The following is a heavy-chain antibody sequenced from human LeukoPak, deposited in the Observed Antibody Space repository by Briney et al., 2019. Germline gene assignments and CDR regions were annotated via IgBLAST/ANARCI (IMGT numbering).Heavy chain of an antibody. Sequence: PSETLSLTCTVSGGSISSYYWSWIRQPPGKGLEWIGYIYYSRSTNYNPSLKSRVAISVDTSKSQFSLNLRSVTAADTAVYYCARGSLTTEPHYFDYWGQGTLVTVSS. J-gene: IGHJ4*02. CDR1: GGSISSYY. CDR2: IYYSRST. D-gene: IGHD4-17*01. CDR3: ARGSLTTEPHYFDY. V-gene: IGHV4-59*01.